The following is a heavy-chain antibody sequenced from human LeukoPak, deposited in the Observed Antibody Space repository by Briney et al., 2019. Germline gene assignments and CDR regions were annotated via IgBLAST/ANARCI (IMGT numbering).Heavy chain of an antibody. CDR3: VRGGSPVGATNDY. CDR2: INHSGST. V-gene: IGHV4-34*01. CDR1: GGSFSGYY. J-gene: IGHJ4*02. D-gene: IGHD1-26*01. Sequence: SETLSLTCAVYGGSFSGYYWSWIRQPPGKGLEWIGEINHSGSTNYNPSLKSRVTISVDTSKNQFSLKLSSVTAADTAVYYCVRGGSPVGATNDYWGQGTLVTVSS.